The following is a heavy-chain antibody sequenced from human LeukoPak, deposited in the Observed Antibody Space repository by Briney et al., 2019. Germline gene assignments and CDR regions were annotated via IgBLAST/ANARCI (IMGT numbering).Heavy chain of an antibody. CDR2: IYDGGST. Sequence: SETLSLTCTVSGGSTGSYYWSWIRQLPGKGLEWIGYIYDGGSTNYNASLKSRVTISVDTSKNQFSLKLTSVTAADTAVYYCTKGGRRDILTYWGQGILVTVSP. CDR1: GGSTGSYY. D-gene: IGHD3-9*01. CDR3: TKGGRRDILTY. V-gene: IGHV4-59*01. J-gene: IGHJ4*02.